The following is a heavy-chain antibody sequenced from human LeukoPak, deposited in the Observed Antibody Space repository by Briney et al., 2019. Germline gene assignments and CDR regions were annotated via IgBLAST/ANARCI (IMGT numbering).Heavy chain of an antibody. V-gene: IGHV3-30*03. CDR1: GFTFCSYG. J-gene: IGHJ4*02. D-gene: IGHD2-2*01. CDR2: ISYDGSNK. Sequence: GRSLRLSCAASGFTFCSYGMHWVRQAPGKGLEWVAVISYDGSNKYYADSVKGRFTISRDNSKNTLYLQMNSLRAEDTAVYYCASPLRGYCSSTSCYSLWGQGTLVTVSS. CDR3: ASPLRGYCSSTSCYSL.